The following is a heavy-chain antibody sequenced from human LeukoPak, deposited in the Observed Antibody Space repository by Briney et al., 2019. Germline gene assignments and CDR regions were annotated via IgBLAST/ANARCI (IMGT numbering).Heavy chain of an antibody. CDR3: ARGEAYSSGWYPPSHFDY. V-gene: IGHV3-66*01. D-gene: IGHD6-19*01. J-gene: IGHJ4*02. Sequence: GGSLRLSCVVSGFTLSINYMSWVRQAPGKGLEWVSLISGGDTKYYADSVKGRFTISRDTSKNTVYLQMNSLRAEDPAVYYCARGEAYSSGWYPPSHFDYWGQGTLVTVSS. CDR1: GFTLSINY. CDR2: ISGGDTK.